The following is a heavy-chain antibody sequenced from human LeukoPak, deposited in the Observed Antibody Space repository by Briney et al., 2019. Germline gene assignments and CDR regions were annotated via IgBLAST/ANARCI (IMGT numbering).Heavy chain of an antibody. CDR3: ARWQHGPRYFDY. CDR1: GDSVSTNSAA. D-gene: IGHD5-24*01. V-gene: IGHV6-1*01. J-gene: IGHJ4*02. CDR2: TYFLSRWYN. Sequence: SQTLSLTCAISGDSVSTNSAAWNWMRQSPSRGLEWLGRTYFLSRWYNEYATSVQGRITINPDTSRNHCSLQLNSVSPEDTAVYYCARWQHGPRYFDYWGQGTLVSVSS.